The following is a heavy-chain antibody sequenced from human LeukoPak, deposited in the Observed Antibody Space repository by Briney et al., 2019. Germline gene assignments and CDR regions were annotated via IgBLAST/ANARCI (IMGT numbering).Heavy chain of an antibody. CDR3: ARATGYYYGMDV. CDR1: GGSISSGSYY. CDR2: IYTSGST. J-gene: IGHJ6*02. D-gene: IGHD3-10*01. V-gene: IGHV4-61*02. Sequence: SETLSLTCTVSGGSISSGSYYCSWIRQPAGKGLEWIGRIYTSGSTNYNPSLKSRVTISVDTSKNQFSLKLSSVTAADTAVYYCARATGYYYGMDVWGQGTTVTVSS.